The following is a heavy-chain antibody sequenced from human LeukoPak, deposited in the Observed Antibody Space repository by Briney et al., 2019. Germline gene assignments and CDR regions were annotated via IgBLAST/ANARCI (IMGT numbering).Heavy chain of an antibody. J-gene: IGHJ3*02. D-gene: IGHD3-22*01. CDR3: ARVTMIVVGDAFDI. CDR2: IYSGGST. Sequence: GGSLRLSCAASGFTVSSNYMSWVRQAPGKGLEWVSVIYSGGSTYYADSVKGRFTISRDKSKNTLYLQMNSLRAEDTAVYYCARVTMIVVGDAFDIWGQGTMVTVSS. CDR1: GFTVSSNY. V-gene: IGHV3-53*01.